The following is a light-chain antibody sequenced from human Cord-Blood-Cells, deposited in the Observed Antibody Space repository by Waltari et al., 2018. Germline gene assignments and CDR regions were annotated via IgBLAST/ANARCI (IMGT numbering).Light chain of an antibody. Sequence: EIVMTHSPATLSVSPGERDPLSCRASQSVSSNLAWYQQKPGQAPRLLLYGASTRATGIPARFSGSGSGTEFTLTISSRQSEDFAVYYCQQYNNWPPGTFGQGTKVEIK. CDR1: QSVSSN. CDR2: GAS. J-gene: IGKJ1*01. CDR3: QQYNNWPPGT. V-gene: IGKV3-15*01.